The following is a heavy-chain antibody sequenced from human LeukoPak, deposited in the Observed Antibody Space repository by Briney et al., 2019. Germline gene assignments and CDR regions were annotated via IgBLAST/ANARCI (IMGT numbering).Heavy chain of an antibody. CDR3: AELGITMIGGV. CDR1: GFTVSYNY. J-gene: IGHJ6*04. CDR2: VYSGGTT. D-gene: IGHD3-10*02. V-gene: IGHV3-66*01. Sequence: RGGSLRLSCAASGFTVSYNYMSWVRQAPGKGLEWVSVVYSGGTTYYADSVKGRFTISRDNAKNSLYLQMNSLRAEDTAVYYCAELGITMIGGVWGKGTTVTISS.